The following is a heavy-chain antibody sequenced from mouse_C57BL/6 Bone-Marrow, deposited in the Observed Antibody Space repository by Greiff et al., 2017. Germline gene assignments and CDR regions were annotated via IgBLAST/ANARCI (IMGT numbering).Heavy chain of an antibody. CDR3: ERDYYGSSYFDY. D-gene: IGHD1-1*01. J-gene: IGHJ2*01. CDR1: GYTFTDYY. Sequence: EVQLQQSGPELVKPGASVKISCKASGYTFTDYYMTWVKQSHGKSLEWIGDINPNNGGTSYNQKFKGKDTLTVDKSSSTAYMELRSLTSEDSAVYYWERDYYGSSYFDYWGQGTTLTVSS. CDR2: INPNNGGT. V-gene: IGHV1-26*01.